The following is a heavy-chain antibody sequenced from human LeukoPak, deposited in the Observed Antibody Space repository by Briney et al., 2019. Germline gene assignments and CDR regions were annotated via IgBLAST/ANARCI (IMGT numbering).Heavy chain of an antibody. CDR1: GGSISSGGYS. CDR2: SYHSGST. Sequence: SQTLSLTCAVSGGSISSGGYSWIWIRQPPGKDLAWIGYSYHSGSTYYNPSLKIRVTISVDMSKNQFSLKLSSVTAADTAVYYCATFTQPTIDYYGMDVWGQGTTVTVSS. CDR3: ATFTQPTIDYYGMDV. D-gene: IGHD5-24*01. J-gene: IGHJ6*02. V-gene: IGHV4-30-2*01.